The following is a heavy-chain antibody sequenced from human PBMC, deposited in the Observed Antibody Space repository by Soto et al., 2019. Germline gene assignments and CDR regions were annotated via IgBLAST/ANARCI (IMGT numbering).Heavy chain of an antibody. D-gene: IGHD3-10*01. CDR1: GYTFTSYG. CDR2: ISAYNGNT. CDR3: ARDEPMGRVQAKVHAFDI. V-gene: IGHV1-18*01. J-gene: IGHJ3*02. Sequence: ASVKVSCKASGYTFTSYGISWVRQAPGQGLEWMGWISAYNGNTNYAQKLQGRVTMTTDTSTSTAYMELRSLRSDDTAVYYCARDEPMGRVQAKVHAFDIWGQGTMVTVSS.